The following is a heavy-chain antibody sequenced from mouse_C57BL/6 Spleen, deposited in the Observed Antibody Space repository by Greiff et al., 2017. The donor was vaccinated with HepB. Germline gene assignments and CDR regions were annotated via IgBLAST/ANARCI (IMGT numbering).Heavy chain of an antibody. CDR3: TTDYYGSWCAY. Sequence: EVKLVESGAELVRPGASVKLSCTASGFNIKDYYMHWVKQRPEQGLEWIGRIDPEDGDTEYAPKFQGKATMTADKPSNKAYLQLSSLTSEDTAVYYCTTDYYGSWCAYWGQGTLVTVSA. CDR2: IDPEDGDT. CDR1: GFNIKDYY. J-gene: IGHJ3*01. V-gene: IGHV14-1*01. D-gene: IGHD1-1*01.